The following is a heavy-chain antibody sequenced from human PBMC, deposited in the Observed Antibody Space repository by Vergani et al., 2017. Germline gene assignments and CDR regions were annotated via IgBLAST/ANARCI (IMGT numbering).Heavy chain of an antibody. V-gene: IGHV2-70*04. CDR1: GFSLTSSGMR. J-gene: IGHJ4*02. CDR2: IDWDDDK. Sequence: QVTFKESGPALVNPRQALTLTCTFSGFSLTSSGMRVSWFRQSPGKALEWLARIDWDDDKFYSASLKTRLAISKDLSNDLVVLTMTNMDPVDTATYYCAHXDIFDDNYEYFDYWGPGTLVTVSS. CDR3: AHXDIFDDNYEYFDY. D-gene: IGHD4-11*01.